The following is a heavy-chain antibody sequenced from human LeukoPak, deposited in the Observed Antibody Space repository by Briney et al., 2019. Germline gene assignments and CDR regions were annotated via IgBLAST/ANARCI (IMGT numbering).Heavy chain of an antibody. CDR2: INPSGGST. J-gene: IGHJ4*02. CDR3: ARDQGGPTVTAAYYFDY. V-gene: IGHV1-46*01. CDR1: GYTFTGYY. Sequence: ASVKVSCKASGYTFTGYYMHWVRQAPGQGLEWMGIINPSGGSTSYAQKFQGRVTMTRDTSTSTVYMELSSLRSEDTAVYYCARDQGGPTVTAAYYFDYWGQGTLVTVSS. D-gene: IGHD4-17*01.